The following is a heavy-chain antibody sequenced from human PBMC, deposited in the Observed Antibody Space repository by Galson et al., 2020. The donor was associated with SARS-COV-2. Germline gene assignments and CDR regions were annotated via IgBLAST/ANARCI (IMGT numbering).Heavy chain of an antibody. CDR3: TRGGSWPIMAFDYYYFYMDV. V-gene: IGHV4-34*01. CDR2: ISHSGST. CDR1: GGSFSDHS. D-gene: IGHD3-10*01. Sequence: SETLSLTCAVYGGSFSDHSWTWVRHPPGKGLEWIGEISHSGSTNYSPSLKSRVFMSVDTSKNQFSLKVRSVTAADTAVYYCTRGGSWPIMAFDYYYFYMDVWGKGTTVTVSS. J-gene: IGHJ6*03.